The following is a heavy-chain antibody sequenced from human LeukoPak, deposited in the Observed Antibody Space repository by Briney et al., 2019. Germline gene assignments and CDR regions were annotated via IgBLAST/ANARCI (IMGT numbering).Heavy chain of an antibody. CDR1: GYTFTNYG. J-gene: IGHJ6*03. Sequence: ASVTVSCKASGYTFTNYGISWVRQAPGLGLEWMGWISTFKGKTNYAQRLQGRVTMTTDTSTSTVYMELRSLTSDDTAVYYCAREGGDYVAGGFYYMDVWGKGTTVTVSS. CDR2: ISTFKGKT. D-gene: IGHD4-17*01. V-gene: IGHV1-18*01. CDR3: AREGGDYVAGGFYYMDV.